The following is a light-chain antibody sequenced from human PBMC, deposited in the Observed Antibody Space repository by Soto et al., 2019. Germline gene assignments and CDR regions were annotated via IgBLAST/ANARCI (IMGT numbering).Light chain of an antibody. CDR1: QSVSSSY. CDR3: QQYGSSPLT. J-gene: IGKJ4*01. Sequence: EIVLTQSPGTLSLSPGERATLSCRASQSVSSSYLAWYQQKPGQAPRLLIYGASSRAIGIPDRFSGSGSGTDFTLTISRLEPEDFAVYYYQQYGSSPLTFGGGTKVEIK. V-gene: IGKV3-20*01. CDR2: GAS.